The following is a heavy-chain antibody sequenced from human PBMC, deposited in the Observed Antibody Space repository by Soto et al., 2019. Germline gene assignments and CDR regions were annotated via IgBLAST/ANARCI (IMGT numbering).Heavy chain of an antibody. CDR1: GFTLSSHD. V-gene: IGHV3-30*18. J-gene: IGHJ1*01. Sequence: PGGSLRLSCAASGFTLSSHDIHWVRQAPGKGLEWVSFISYDGRNKYYADSVKGRFTISRDNSKNTVFLQMNSLRAEDTAIYYCAKGGSYYYDSSGYYANWGQGTLVTVSS. D-gene: IGHD3-22*01. CDR2: ISYDGRNK. CDR3: AKGGSYYYDSSGYYAN.